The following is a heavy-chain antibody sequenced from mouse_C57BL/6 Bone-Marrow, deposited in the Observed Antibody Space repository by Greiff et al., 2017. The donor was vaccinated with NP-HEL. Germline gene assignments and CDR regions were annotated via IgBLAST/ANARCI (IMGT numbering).Heavy chain of an antibody. CDR1: GYTFTDYY. D-gene: IGHD1-1*01. V-gene: IGHV1-76*01. Sequence: QVQLQQSGAELVRPGASVKLSCKASGYTFTDYYINWVKQRPGQGLEWIARIYPGSGNTYYNEKFKGKATLTVEKSSSTAYMQLSSLTSEDSAVYFCARGGGTTGYAMDYWGQGTSVTVSS. CDR2: IYPGSGNT. CDR3: ARGGGTTGYAMDY. J-gene: IGHJ4*01.